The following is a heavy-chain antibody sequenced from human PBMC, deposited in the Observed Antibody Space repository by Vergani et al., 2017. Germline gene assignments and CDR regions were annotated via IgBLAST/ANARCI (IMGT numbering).Heavy chain of an antibody. CDR2: IYYSGST. CDR3: ARRRRTIFGVASFDY. D-gene: IGHD3-3*01. CDR1: GGSISSHY. J-gene: IGHJ4*02. V-gene: IGHV4-59*11. Sequence: QVQLQESGPGLVKPSETLSLTCTVSGGSISSHYWSWIRQPPGKGLEWIGYIYYSGSTNYNPSLKSRVTISVDTSKNQFSLKLSSVTAADTAVYYCARRRRTIFGVASFDYWGQGTLVTVSS.